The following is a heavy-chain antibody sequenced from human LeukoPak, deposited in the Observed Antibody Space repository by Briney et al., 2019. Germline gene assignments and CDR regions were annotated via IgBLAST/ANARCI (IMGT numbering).Heavy chain of an antibody. CDR2: INPNSGVT. CDR3: ARGFFVGSYWYYFDY. D-gene: IGHD1-26*01. V-gene: IGHV1-2*02. CDR1: GYTFTGFY. J-gene: IGHJ4*02. Sequence: ASVKVSCKASGYTFTGFYIHWVRQAPGQGLEWMGWINPNSGVTNYAQKFQGRVTLTRDTSISTVYMELSSLRSDDTAVYYCARGFFVGSYWYYFDYWGQGTLVTVSS.